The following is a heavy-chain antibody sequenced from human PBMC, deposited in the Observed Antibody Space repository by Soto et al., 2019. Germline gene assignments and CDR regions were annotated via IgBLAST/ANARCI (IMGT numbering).Heavy chain of an antibody. Sequence: HPGGSLRLSCAASGFTFSSYSMNWVRQAPGKGLEWVSYISSSSSTIYYADSVKGRFTISRDNAKNSLYLQMNSLRAEDTAVYYCARDMRYSNYENYYYYMDVWGKGTTVTVSS. CDR1: GFTFSSYS. D-gene: IGHD4-4*01. CDR2: ISSSSSTI. CDR3: ARDMRYSNYENYYYYMDV. V-gene: IGHV3-48*01. J-gene: IGHJ6*03.